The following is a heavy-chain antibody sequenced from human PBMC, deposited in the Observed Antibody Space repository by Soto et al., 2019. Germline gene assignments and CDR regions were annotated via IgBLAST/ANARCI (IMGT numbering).Heavy chain of an antibody. Sequence: GGSLRLSCAASGFTFSSYPMHWVRQAPGKGLEYVSAISSNGGSTYYADSVKGRFTISRDNSKNTLYLQMSSLRAEDTAVYYCVKFWGGIQLWFGATSDFDYWGQGTLVTVSS. CDR1: GFTFSSYP. CDR2: ISSNGGST. CDR3: VKFWGGIQLWFGATSDFDY. V-gene: IGHV3-64D*08. D-gene: IGHD5-18*01. J-gene: IGHJ4*02.